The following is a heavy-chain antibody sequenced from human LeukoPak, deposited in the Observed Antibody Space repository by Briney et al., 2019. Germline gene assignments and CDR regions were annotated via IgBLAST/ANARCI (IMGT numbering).Heavy chain of an antibody. V-gene: IGHV4-34*01. CDR3: AREGIVATIAEYYFDY. CDR2: INHSGST. Sequence: SETLSLTCAVYGGSFSGYYWSWIRQPPGKGLEWIGEINHSGSTNYNPSLKSRVTMSVDTSKNQFSLKLSSVTAADTAVYYCAREGIVATIAEYYFDYWGQGTLVTVSS. CDR1: GGSFSGYY. D-gene: IGHD5-12*01. J-gene: IGHJ4*02.